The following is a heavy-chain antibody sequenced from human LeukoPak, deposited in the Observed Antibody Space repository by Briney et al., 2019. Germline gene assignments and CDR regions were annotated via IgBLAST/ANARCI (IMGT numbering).Heavy chain of an antibody. J-gene: IGHJ4*02. CDR1: GGSISSSSYY. D-gene: IGHD2-2*01. CDR2: IYYSGST. Sequence: SETLSLTCSVSGGSISSSSYYWGWIRQPPGKGLEWIGSIYYSGSTYYNPSLKSRVTISVDTSKNQFSLRLSSVSAADTAVYYRTRVRYCSSTSCYGWGYFDYWGQGTLVTVSS. CDR3: TRVRYCSSTSCYGWGYFDY. V-gene: IGHV4-39*01.